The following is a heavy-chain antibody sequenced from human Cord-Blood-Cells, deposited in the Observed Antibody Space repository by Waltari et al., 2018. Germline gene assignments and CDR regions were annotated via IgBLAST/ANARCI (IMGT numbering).Heavy chain of an antibody. Sequence: QVQLQQWGAGLLKPSETLYLTCAVYGGSFSGYYWSWIRQPPGKGLEWIGEINHSGSTNYDTSLKIRFTISVDTSKNQFSLNLSSVTAADTAVYYCARVVVTAIPDYWGQGTLVTVSS. CDR3: ARVVVTAIPDY. CDR2: INHSGST. CDR1: GGSFSGYY. D-gene: IGHD2-21*02. J-gene: IGHJ4*02. V-gene: IGHV4-34*01.